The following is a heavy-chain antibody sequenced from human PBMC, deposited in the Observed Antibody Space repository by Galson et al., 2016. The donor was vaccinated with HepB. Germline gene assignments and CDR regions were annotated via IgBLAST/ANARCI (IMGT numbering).Heavy chain of an antibody. D-gene: IGHD4-17*01. Sequence: SLRLSCAASGFSFNTHSFNWVRQAPGKGLEWVSSISTGSTYIYYADSVKGRFTISRDNAKNSLYLQMSNLRAEDTAVYYCARSPAYGDYLPWYFDLWGRGTLVTVSS. CDR3: ARSPAYGDYLPWYFDL. CDR2: ISTGSTYI. V-gene: IGHV3-21*01. J-gene: IGHJ2*01. CDR1: GFSFNTHS.